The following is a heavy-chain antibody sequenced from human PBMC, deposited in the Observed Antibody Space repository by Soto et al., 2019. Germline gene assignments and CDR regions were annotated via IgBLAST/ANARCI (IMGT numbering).Heavy chain of an antibody. CDR3: ARDDVLCDGGRCYGVPLDV. V-gene: IGHV3-66*01. Sequence: EVHLVESGGGLVQPGGSLRLSCAASGFTVSSKYMSWVRRAPGKGLEWVSLIQSGGPTYYADSVKGRFTISRDTSEDTLHLQMDSLRAEDTAVYYCARDDVLCDGGRCYGVPLDVWGEGTTVTVSS. J-gene: IGHJ6*04. CDR2: IQSGGPT. D-gene: IGHD2-15*01. CDR1: GFTVSSKY.